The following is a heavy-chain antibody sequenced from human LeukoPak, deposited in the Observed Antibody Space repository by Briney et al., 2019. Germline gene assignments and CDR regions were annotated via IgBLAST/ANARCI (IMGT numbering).Heavy chain of an antibody. D-gene: IGHD2-2*01. CDR2: ISAGGSNK. CDR1: GFTFSSYD. Sequence: GGSPRLSCAASGFTFSSYDMHWVRQAPGKGLERVAVISAGGSNKYSADSVKGRFTISRDNSKNTLYLQMNSLRAEDTAIYYCARHFSYATWGDYWGQGTLVTVSS. V-gene: IGHV3-30*03. CDR3: ARHFSYATWGDY. J-gene: IGHJ4*02.